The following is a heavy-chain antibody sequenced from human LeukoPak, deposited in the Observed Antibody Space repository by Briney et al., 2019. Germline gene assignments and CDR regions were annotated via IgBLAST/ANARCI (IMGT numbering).Heavy chain of an antibody. Sequence: GGSLRLSCAASGFTFSTYTMYWVRHPPGKRLEWVSITGSSGGGIHYADSVKGRFTISRDNSKNALYLQMNSLRVEDTAVYYCAIDPNWGTHSWGQGVLVTVSS. J-gene: IGHJ4*02. CDR1: GFTFSTYT. CDR2: TGSSGGGI. D-gene: IGHD3-16*01. CDR3: AIDPNWGTHS. V-gene: IGHV3-23*01.